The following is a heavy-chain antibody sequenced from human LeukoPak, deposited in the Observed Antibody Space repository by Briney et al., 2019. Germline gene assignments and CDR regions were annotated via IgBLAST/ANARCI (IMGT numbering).Heavy chain of an antibody. D-gene: IGHD5-24*01. CDR2: IYYSGST. Sequence: SETLSLTCTVSGGAISSYFCSWIRQPPGKGLEGSGYIYYSGSTNYNPSLKSRVTISVDTSKNQFSLKLSSVTAADTAVYYCARQRDPFDYWGQGTLVTVSS. CDR3: ARQRDPFDY. V-gene: IGHV4-59*08. J-gene: IGHJ4*02. CDR1: GGAISSYF.